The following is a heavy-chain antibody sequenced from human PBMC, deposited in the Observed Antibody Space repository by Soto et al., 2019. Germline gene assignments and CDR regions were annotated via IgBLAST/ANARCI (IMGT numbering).Heavy chain of an antibody. Sequence: GRSLRLSCAASAFTFSNAWMNWVRQAPGKGMEWAGRIKSKSSGGTTECAARVKGRLTIGRYESENRLYLQMNSLKTEDTAVYYCTVRQSGSYFGYFESWGRVNMGIV. D-gene: IGHD1-26*01. CDR3: TVRQSGSYFGYFES. J-gene: IGHJ4*02. CDR1: AFTFSNAW. V-gene: IGHV3-15*01. CDR2: IKSKSSGGTT.